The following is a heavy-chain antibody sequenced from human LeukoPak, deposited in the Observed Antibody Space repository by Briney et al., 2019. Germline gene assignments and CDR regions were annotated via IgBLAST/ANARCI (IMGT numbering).Heavy chain of an antibody. CDR3: ARDLLNEGNHLDY. D-gene: IGHD4-23*01. CDR2: IYYSGST. J-gene: IGHJ4*02. V-gene: IGHV4-30-4*01. Sequence: SETLSLTCTVSGGSISSGDYYWSWIRQPPGKGLAWIGYIYYSGSTYYNPSLKSRVTISVDTSKNQFSLKLSSVTAADTAVYYCARDLLNEGNHLDYWGQGTLVTVSS. CDR1: GGSISSGDYY.